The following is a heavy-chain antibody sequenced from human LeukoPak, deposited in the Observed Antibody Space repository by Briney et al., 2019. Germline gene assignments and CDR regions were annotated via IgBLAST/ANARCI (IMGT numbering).Heavy chain of an antibody. CDR1: GFTFSSYW. D-gene: IGHD3-22*01. J-gene: IGHJ2*01. Sequence: GGSLRLSCAASGFTFSSYWMHWVRQAPGKGLVWVSRINSDGSSTSYADSVKGRFTISRDNAKNTLYLQMNSLRAEDTAVYYCARVPSWTSYYYDSSGYYPDWYFDLWGRGTLVTVSS. CDR2: INSDGSST. V-gene: IGHV3-74*01. CDR3: ARVPSWTSYYYDSSGYYPDWYFDL.